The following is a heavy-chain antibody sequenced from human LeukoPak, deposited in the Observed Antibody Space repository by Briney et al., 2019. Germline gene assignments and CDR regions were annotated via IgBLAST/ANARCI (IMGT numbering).Heavy chain of an antibody. V-gene: IGHV3-23*01. CDR3: STSPSFGSSWYQFNY. CDR1: GLTFYTYA. J-gene: IGHJ4*02. D-gene: IGHD6-13*01. CDR2: ISGRDGRT. Sequence: GGSLRLSCEVSGLTFYTYAMSWVRQAPGKGLGWVSAISGRDGRTYYSDSVKGRFTISRDNSQNTLYLQMKTLRAEGTAVYYCSTSPSFGSSWYQFNYWGQGALVIVSS.